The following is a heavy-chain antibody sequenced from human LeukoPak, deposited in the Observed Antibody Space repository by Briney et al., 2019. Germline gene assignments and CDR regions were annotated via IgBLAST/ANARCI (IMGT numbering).Heavy chain of an antibody. V-gene: IGHV3-23*01. Sequence: GGSLRLSCAASGFTFSSYAMSWVRQAPGKGLEWVSAISGSGGSTYYADSVNGRFTISRDNSKNTLYLQMNSLRAEDTAVYYCAKAYDFWSGSYFDYWGQGTLVTVSS. CDR1: GFTFSSYA. J-gene: IGHJ4*02. CDR2: ISGSGGST. CDR3: AKAYDFWSGSYFDY. D-gene: IGHD3-3*01.